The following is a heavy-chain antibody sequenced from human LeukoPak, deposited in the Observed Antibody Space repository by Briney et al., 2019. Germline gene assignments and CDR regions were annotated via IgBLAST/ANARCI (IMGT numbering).Heavy chain of an antibody. CDR1: GGSTSSYY. V-gene: IGHV4-59*01. J-gene: IGHJ4*02. CDR2: IYYSGST. D-gene: IGHD6-19*01. CDR3: ARDSSSGWRPFDY. Sequence: SETLSLTCTVSGGSTSSYYWSWIRQPPGEGLEWIGYIYYSGSTNYNPSLKSRVTISVDTSKNQFSLKLSSVAAADTAVYYCARDSSSGWRPFDYWGQGTLVTVSS.